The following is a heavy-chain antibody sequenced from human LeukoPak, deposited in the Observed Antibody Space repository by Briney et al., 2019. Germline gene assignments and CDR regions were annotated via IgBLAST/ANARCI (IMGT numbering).Heavy chain of an antibody. Sequence: GGSLRLSCAASGFPFSGYAMSWVRQAPGEGLEWVAKINQDGTEKAYVDSVRGRFTISRDNAKNSLFLQLNSLRDEDTAVYYCARDEDAFGGQGTLVTVSS. J-gene: IGHJ4*02. CDR2: INQDGTEK. CDR3: ARDEDAF. CDR1: GFPFSGYA. V-gene: IGHV3-7*01.